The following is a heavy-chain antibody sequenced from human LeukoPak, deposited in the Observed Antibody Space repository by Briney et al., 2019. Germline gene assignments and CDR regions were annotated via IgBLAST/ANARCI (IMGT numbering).Heavy chain of an antibody. Sequence: PGGSLRLSCAASGFTFSSYGMHWVRQAPGKGLEWVAVIWYDGSNKYYADSVKGRFTISRDNAKNSLYLQMNSLRDEDTAVFYCVRGEATAVIPGCDYWGQGILVTVSS. D-gene: IGHD2-2*01. CDR3: VRGEATAVIPGCDY. J-gene: IGHJ4*02. V-gene: IGHV3-33*01. CDR2: IWYDGSNK. CDR1: GFTFSSYG.